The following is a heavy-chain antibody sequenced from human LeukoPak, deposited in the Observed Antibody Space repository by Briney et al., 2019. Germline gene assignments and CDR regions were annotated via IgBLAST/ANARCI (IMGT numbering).Heavy chain of an antibody. CDR2: INHSGST. CDR1: GGSFSGYY. J-gene: IGHJ4*02. D-gene: IGHD1-26*01. V-gene: IGHV4-34*01. CDR3: ARVRYNGSDY. Sequence: SETLSLTCAVYGGSFSGYYWSWIRQPPGKGLEGIGEINHSGSTNYNPSLKSRVTISVDTSKNQFCVELSSVTGADMAVYYSARVRYNGSDYWGQGTLVTVSS.